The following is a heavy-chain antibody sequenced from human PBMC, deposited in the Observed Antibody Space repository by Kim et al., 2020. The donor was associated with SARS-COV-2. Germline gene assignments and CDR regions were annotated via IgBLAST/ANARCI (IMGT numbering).Heavy chain of an antibody. J-gene: IGHJ5*02. V-gene: IGHV4-34*01. D-gene: IGHD3-10*01. Sequence: SETLSLTCAVYGGSFSGYYWSWIRQPPGKGLEWIGEINHSGSTNYNPSPKSRVTIPVNTSKNQFSLKLSSVTAADTAVYYCASRLLWFGELSWFDPWGQGTLVTVSS. CDR2: INHSGST. CDR3: ASRLLWFGELSWFDP. CDR1: GGSFSGYY.